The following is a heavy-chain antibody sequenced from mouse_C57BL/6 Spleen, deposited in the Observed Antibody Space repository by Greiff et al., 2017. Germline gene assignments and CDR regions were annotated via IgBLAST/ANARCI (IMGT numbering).Heavy chain of an antibody. CDR3: TGRIYYYGSRSLCDY. CDR2: IRNKANNHAT. D-gene: IGHD1-1*01. V-gene: IGHV6-6*01. CDR1: GFTFSDAW. Sequence: EVMLVESGGGLVQPGGSMKLSCAASGFTFSDAWMDWVRPSPEKGLEWVAEIRNKANNHATYYAESVKGRFTITRDDSKSSVDLQMNSVGAEDTGIFYCTGRIYYYGSRSLCDYWGQGTTLTVSS. J-gene: IGHJ2*01.